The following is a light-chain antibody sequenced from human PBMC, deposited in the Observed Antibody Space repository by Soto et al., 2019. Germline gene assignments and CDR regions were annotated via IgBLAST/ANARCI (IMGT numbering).Light chain of an antibody. V-gene: IGKV3-11*01. CDR3: QQRNNWIT. Sequence: VLTQSPATLSFSPGERATLSCRASQSVSTDLAWYQQKPGQAPRLLIYDASSRATGIPARFSGGGSGTDFTLTISSLEPEDSAVYFCQQRNNWITIGLGTRLEI. J-gene: IGKJ5*01. CDR1: QSVSTD. CDR2: DAS.